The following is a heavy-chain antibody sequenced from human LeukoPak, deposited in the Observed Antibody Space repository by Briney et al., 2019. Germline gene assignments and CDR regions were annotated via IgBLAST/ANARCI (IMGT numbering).Heavy chain of an antibody. CDR1: GFTFSSYW. V-gene: IGHV3-7*01. CDR3: ARGPGYCSSTSCYGSYYYYYMDV. J-gene: IGHJ6*03. D-gene: IGHD2-2*01. Sequence: GGSLRLSCAAFGFTFSSYWMSWVRQAPGKGLEWVAHIKQDGSEKYYVDSVKGRFTISRDNAKNSLYLQMNSLRAEDTAVYYCARGPGYCSSTSCYGSYYYYYMDVWGKGTTVTVSS. CDR2: IKQDGSEK.